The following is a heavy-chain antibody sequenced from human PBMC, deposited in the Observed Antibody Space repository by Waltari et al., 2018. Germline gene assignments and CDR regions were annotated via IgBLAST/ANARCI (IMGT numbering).Heavy chain of an antibody. D-gene: IGHD6-6*01. Sequence: EVQLVDSGGSVVQPVGSRALSCTVSCSPFGRHGLPWVGRAPGKGREWVANRKEEGSEKYYVDAVKGRFTISRDNAKNSLSLQRNSLRAEDTAVYYCARVPLMYSSSSRWRNWFDPWGQGTLVTVSS. CDR3: ARVPLMYSSSSRWRNWFDP. J-gene: IGHJ5*02. CDR1: CSPFGRHG. V-gene: IGHV3-7*03. CDR2: RKEEGSEK.